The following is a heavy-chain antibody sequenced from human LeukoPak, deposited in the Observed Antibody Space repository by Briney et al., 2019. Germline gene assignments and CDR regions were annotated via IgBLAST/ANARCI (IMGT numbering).Heavy chain of an antibody. CDR1: GFTFSNYW. D-gene: IGHD3-16*01. Sequence: LTGGSLRLSCEASGFTFSNYWMTWVRQAPGKGLEWVANIRPGGGAENYLDSVRGRFTISRDNAQNSLYLQLNSLRAEDTAMYYCARDQSVPGTRGTAHIWGPGTVVTVSS. V-gene: IGHV3-7*03. CDR2: IRPGGGAE. J-gene: IGHJ3*02. CDR3: ARDQSVPGTRGTAHI.